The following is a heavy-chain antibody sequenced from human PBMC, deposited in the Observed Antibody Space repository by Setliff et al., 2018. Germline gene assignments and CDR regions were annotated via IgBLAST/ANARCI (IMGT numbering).Heavy chain of an antibody. CDR3: ARDNTMVGATDY. CDR1: GGSFSTYF. J-gene: IGHJ4*02. Sequence: PSETLSLTCAVYGGSFSTYFWSWIRQPPGKGLEWIGEISHSGSTNYNPSLKSRVTMSVDRSKNHFSLNLTSVTAADTAVYFCARDNTMVGATDYWGLGTLVTVSS. V-gene: IGHV4-34*01. D-gene: IGHD1-26*01. CDR2: ISHSGST.